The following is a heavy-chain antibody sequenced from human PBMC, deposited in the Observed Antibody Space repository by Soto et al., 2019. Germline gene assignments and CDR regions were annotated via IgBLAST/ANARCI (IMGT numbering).Heavy chain of an antibody. D-gene: IGHD3-10*01. CDR3: ARDGRGYYGSGSYGGATRKPKPISDY. CDR1: GYTFTSYY. Sequence: ASVKVSCKASGYTFTSYYMHWVRQAPGQGLEWMGIINPSGGSTSYAQKLQGRVTMTTDTSTSTAYMELRSLRSDDTAVYYCARDGRGYYGSGSYGGATRKPKPISDYWGQGTLVTVSS. CDR2: INPSGGST. J-gene: IGHJ4*02. V-gene: IGHV1-46*01.